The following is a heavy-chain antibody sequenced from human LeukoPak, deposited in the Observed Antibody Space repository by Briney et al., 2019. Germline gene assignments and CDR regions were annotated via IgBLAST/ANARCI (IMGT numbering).Heavy chain of an antibody. CDR3: ARCGRTTYYYDSSGYYSYYFDY. V-gene: IGHV4-34*01. Sequence: SETLSLTCAVYGGSFSGYYWSWIRQPPGKGLEWIGEINHSGSTNYNPSFKSRVTISVDTSKNQFSLKLSSVTAADTAVYYCARCGRTTYYYDSSGYYSYYFDYWGQGTLVTVSS. J-gene: IGHJ4*02. D-gene: IGHD3-22*01. CDR1: GGSFSGYY. CDR2: INHSGST.